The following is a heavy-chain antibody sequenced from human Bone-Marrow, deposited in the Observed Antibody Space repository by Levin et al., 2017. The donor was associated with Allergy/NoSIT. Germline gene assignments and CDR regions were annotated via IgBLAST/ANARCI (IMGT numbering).Heavy chain of an antibody. V-gene: IGHV3-48*02. CDR2: IHKTSSPM. J-gene: IGHJ4*02. D-gene: IGHD6-19*01. Sequence: PGGSLRLSCVASGFTFSNYNLDWVRQAPGKGLEWISYIHKTSSPMCYADSVKGRFTISRDNAKNLLSLQMNSLRDEDTAVYYCVRDGSVAGNFDSWGQGTLVTVSS. CDR1: GFTFSNYN. CDR3: VRDGSVAGNFDS.